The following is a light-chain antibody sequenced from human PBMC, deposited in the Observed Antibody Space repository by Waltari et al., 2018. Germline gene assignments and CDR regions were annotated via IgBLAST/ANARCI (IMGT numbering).Light chain of an antibody. CDR2: TAS. V-gene: IGKV1-39*01. J-gene: IGKJ4*01. CDR1: HSISNY. Sequence: QMTQSPLSLSASVGDTVTITCRASHSISNYLSWYQKKPGRAPQLLIYTASNLQGGVPSRFSGSGSGTEFTLTISSLQSEDFATYYCQQTYSTSFTFGGGTKVEIK. CDR3: QQTYSTSFT.